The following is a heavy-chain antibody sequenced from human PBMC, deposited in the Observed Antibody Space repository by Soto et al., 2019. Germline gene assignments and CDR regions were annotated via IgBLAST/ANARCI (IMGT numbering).Heavy chain of an antibody. D-gene: IGHD6-6*01. Sequence: SETLSLTCTVSGGSVSSGSYYWSWIRQPPGKGREWIGYIYYSGSTNYNPSLKSRVTISVDTSKNQFSLKLSLVTAADTAVYYCARDRVAALTYGMDVWGQGTTVTVPS. CDR1: GGSVSSGSYY. J-gene: IGHJ6*02. V-gene: IGHV4-61*01. CDR2: IYYSGST. CDR3: ARDRVAALTYGMDV.